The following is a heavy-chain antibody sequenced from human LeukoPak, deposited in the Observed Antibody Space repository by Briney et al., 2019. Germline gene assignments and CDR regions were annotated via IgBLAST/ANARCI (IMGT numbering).Heavy chain of an antibody. J-gene: IGHJ3*02. Sequence: GKSLKIYCKGSGYSFINYWIGWVRQMPGKGLEWMGIIYPGDSDTRYSPSFQGQVTISADKSISTAYLQWSSLKASDTAMYYCARPARAFDIWGQGTMVTVSS. CDR1: GYSFINYW. CDR3: ARPARAFDI. V-gene: IGHV5-51*01. CDR2: IYPGDSDT.